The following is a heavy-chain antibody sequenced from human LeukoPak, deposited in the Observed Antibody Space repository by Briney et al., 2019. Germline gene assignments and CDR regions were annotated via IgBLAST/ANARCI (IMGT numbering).Heavy chain of an antibody. CDR1: GGSFSGYY. D-gene: IGHD6-6*01. CDR2: INHSGST. Sequence: PSETLSLTCAVYGGSFSGYYWSWIRQPPGKGLEWVGEINHSGSTNYNPSLKSRVTISVDTSKNQFSLKLSSVTAADTAAYYCARGGIAARRGARFDPWGQGTLVTVSS. J-gene: IGHJ5*02. V-gene: IGHV4-34*01. CDR3: ARGGIAARRGARFDP.